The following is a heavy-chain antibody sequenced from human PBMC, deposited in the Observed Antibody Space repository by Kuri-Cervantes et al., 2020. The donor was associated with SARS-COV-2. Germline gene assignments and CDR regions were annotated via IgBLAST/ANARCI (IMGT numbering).Heavy chain of an antibody. D-gene: IGHD5-12*01. CDR3: AREHSGYDWFDV. CDR1: GYSISSGYY. CDR2: VYDSGTS. Sequence: ESLKISCTVSGYSISSGYYWGWIRQPPGKGLEWIGSVYDSGTSYYNPSLKSRVSISVDTSKNQFSLKLSSVTAADTALYYCAREHSGYDWFDVWGQGTLVTVSS. J-gene: IGHJ5*02. V-gene: IGHV4-38-2*02.